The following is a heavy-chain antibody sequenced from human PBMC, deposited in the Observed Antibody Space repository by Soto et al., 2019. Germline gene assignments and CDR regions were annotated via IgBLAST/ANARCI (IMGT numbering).Heavy chain of an antibody. D-gene: IGHD3-9*01. CDR3: GRLEGLATISYYFDY. Sequence: ASETLSLTCAVYGGSFSGYYWSWIRQPPGKGLEWIGEINHSGSTNYNPSLKSRVTISVDTSKNQFSLKLRSLSAADTAVYYCGRLEGLATISYYFDYWGQGALVTVSS. V-gene: IGHV4-34*01. CDR2: INHSGST. CDR1: GGSFSGYY. J-gene: IGHJ4*02.